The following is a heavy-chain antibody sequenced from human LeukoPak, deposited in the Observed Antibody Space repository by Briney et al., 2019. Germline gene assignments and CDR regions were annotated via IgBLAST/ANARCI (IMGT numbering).Heavy chain of an antibody. V-gene: IGHV4-34*01. J-gene: IGHJ4*02. D-gene: IGHD6-13*01. CDR3: ARVKWRLAAPFDY. CDR1: GGSFSGYY. Sequence: PSETLSLTCAVYGGSFSGYYWSWIRQPPGKGLEWIGEINHSGSTSYNPSLKSRVTISVDTSKNQFSLKLSSVTAADTAVYHCARVKWRLAAPFDYWGQGTLVTVSS. CDR2: INHSGST.